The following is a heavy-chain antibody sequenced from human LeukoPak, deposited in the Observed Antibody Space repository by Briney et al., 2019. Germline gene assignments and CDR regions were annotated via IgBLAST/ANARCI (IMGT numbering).Heavy chain of an antibody. CDR3: AKDHRALRYFDWLLRVGYFDY. J-gene: IGHJ4*02. D-gene: IGHD3-9*01. V-gene: IGHV3-23*01. CDR2: ISGSGGST. Sequence: GSLRLSCAASGFTFSSYAMSWVRQAPGKGLEWVSAISGSGGSTYYADSVKGRFTISRDNSKNTLYLQMNSLRAEDTAVYYCAKDHRALRYFDWLLRVGYFDYWGQGTLVTVSS. CDR1: GFTFSSYA.